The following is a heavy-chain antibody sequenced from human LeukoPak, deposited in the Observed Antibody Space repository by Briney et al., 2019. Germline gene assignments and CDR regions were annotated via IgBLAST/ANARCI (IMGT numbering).Heavy chain of an antibody. CDR1: GFTFDDYG. D-gene: IGHD3-22*01. CDR2: INWNGGST. CDR3: ARSPAYYYDSSGYYLNN. V-gene: IGHV3-20*04. J-gene: IGHJ4*02. Sequence: GGSLRLSCAASGFTFDDYGTSWVRHAPGKGLEWVSGINWNGGSTGYADSVKGRFTISRDNSKNTLYLQMNSLRVEDTAVYYCARSPAYYYDSSGYYLNNWGQGTLVTVSS.